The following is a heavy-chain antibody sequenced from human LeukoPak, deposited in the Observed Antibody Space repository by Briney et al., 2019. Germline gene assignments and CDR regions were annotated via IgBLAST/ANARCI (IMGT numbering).Heavy chain of an antibody. J-gene: IGHJ5*02. CDR2: INHSGST. Sequence: SETLSLTCAVYGGSFSGYYWSWIRQPPGKGLEWIGEINHSGSTNYNPSLKSRVTISVDTSKNQFSLRLSSVTAADTAVYYCARASSLGRYNWFDPWGQGTLVTVSS. CDR1: GGSFSGYY. CDR3: ARASSLGRYNWFDP. V-gene: IGHV4-34*01.